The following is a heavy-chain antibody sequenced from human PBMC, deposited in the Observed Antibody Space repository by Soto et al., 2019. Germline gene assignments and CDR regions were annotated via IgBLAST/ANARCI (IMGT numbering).Heavy chain of an antibody. J-gene: IGHJ4*02. CDR3: ARDPATRPCAY. Sequence: QVQLVESGGGVVQPGRSLRLSCAASGFTFSSYAMHWVRQAPGKGLEWVAVISYDGSNKYYAASVNGRFTISRDNSENTLYLQMNSLGSQDTAVYYCARDPATRPCAYGGQGTLVTVAA. V-gene: IGHV3-30-3*01. CDR1: GFTFSSYA. CDR2: ISYDGSNK. D-gene: IGHD2-15*01.